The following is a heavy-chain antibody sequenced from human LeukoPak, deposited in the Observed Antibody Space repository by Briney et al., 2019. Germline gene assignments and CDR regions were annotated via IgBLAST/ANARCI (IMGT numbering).Heavy chain of an antibody. CDR3: ARGGGYYSPLANY. V-gene: IGHV4-34*01. J-gene: IGHJ4*02. Sequence: SETLSLTCAVYGGSFSGYYWSWIRQPPGKGLEWIGEINHSGSTNFNPSLKTRVTLSVDTSKNQFSLKLSSVTAADTAVYYCARGGGYYSPLANYWGQGTLVTVSS. CDR1: GGSFSGYY. CDR2: INHSGST. D-gene: IGHD3-22*01.